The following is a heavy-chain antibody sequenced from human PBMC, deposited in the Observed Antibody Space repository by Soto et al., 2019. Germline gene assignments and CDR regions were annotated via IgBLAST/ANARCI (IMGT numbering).Heavy chain of an antibody. J-gene: IGHJ4*02. D-gene: IGHD3-22*01. CDR3: ARFRGSSGYYYVSGFDY. CDR1: GGYISSGGYY. CDR2: IYYSGST. V-gene: IGHV4-31*03. Sequence: QVQLQESGPGLVKPSQTLSLTCTVSGGYISSGGYYWSWIRQHPGKGLEWIGYIYYSGSTYYNPSLKSRVTISVHTSKHQFSLKLSSVTAADTAVYYSARFRGSSGYYYVSGFDYWGQGTLVTVSS.